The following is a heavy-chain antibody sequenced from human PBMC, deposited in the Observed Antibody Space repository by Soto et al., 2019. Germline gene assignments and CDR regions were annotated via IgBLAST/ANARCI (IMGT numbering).Heavy chain of an antibody. CDR2: MFYSGAT. CDR1: GGSISDISYC. Sequence: LSLTCTVSGGSISDISYCWGWIRQPPGKGLQWIGCMFYSGATYYNPSLKNRVTLSVDTSNNEFSLKLVSVTAPDTAVYYCARHKSGSDCLDPWGQGTLVTVSS. J-gene: IGHJ5*02. V-gene: IGHV4-39*01. CDR3: ARHKSGSDCLDP. D-gene: IGHD2-21*02.